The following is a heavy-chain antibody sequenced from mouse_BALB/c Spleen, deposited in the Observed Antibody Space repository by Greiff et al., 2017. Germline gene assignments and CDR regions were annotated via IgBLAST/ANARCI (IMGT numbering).Heavy chain of an antibody. CDR2: ISYDGSN. J-gene: IGHJ2*01. V-gene: IGHV3-6*02. Sequence: EVKVEESGPGLVKPSQSLSLTCSVTGYSITSGYYWNWIRQFPGNKLEWMGYISYDGSNNYNPSLKNRISITRDTSKNQFFLKLNSVTTEDTATYYCAREGNYGSSYDYWGQGTTLTVSS. CDR3: AREGNYGSSYDY. D-gene: IGHD1-1*01. CDR1: GYSITSGYY.